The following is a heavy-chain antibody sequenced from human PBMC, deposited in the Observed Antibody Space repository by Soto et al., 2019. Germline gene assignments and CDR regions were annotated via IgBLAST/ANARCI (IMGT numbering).Heavy chain of an antibody. CDR3: ARDSLYQLPRDNWFDP. Sequence: GGSLRLSCAASGFTFSSYWMTWVRQAPGKGLEWVANIKQDGSEKYYVDSVKGRFTISRDNAKNSLYLQMNSLRAEDTAVYYCARDSLYQLPRDNWFDPWGQGTLVTVSS. J-gene: IGHJ5*02. CDR2: IKQDGSEK. CDR1: GFTFSSYW. V-gene: IGHV3-7*01. D-gene: IGHD2-2*01.